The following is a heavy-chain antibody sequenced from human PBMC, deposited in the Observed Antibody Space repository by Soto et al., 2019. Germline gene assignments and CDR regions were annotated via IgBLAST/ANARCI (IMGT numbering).Heavy chain of an antibody. CDR1: GGTFSSYA. CDR3: ARDGTGSGLPNYYFDY. Sequence: QVQLVQSGAEVKKPGSSVKVSCKASGGTFSSYAISWVRQAPGQGLEWMGGIIPIFGTANYAQKFQGRVTITAEESTSTADMELSSLRSEDTAVYYCARDGTGSGLPNYYFDYWGQGTLVTVSS. V-gene: IGHV1-69*01. CDR2: IIPIFGTA. J-gene: IGHJ4*02. D-gene: IGHD3-3*01.